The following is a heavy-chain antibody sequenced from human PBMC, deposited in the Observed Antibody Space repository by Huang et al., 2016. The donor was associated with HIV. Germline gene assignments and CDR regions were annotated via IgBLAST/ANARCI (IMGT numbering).Heavy chain of an antibody. V-gene: IGHV3-23*01. CDR3: TVLLDY. J-gene: IGHJ4*02. Sequence: EVKVLESGGGLVQPGGSLRLSCVASGFTFNKYAMSWVRQAPGKGRAWVSLMSGNGNKTYDADSVKGRFTISRDNSKNTVYLQMNSLRAEDAALYHCTVLLDYWGQGTPVTVSS. CDR2: MSGNGNKT. CDR1: GFTFNKYA.